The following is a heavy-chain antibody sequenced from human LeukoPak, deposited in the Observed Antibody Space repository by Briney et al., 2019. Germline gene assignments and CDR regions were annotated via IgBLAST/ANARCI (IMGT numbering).Heavy chain of an antibody. CDR3: ARDRRAGLRYFDWLTNYYYYGMDV. Sequence: GGSLRLSCAASGFTFSSYALHWVRQAPAKGLEWVAVISYDGSSRYYADSVKGRFTISRDNSKNTLYLQMNSLRAEDTAVYYCARDRRAGLRYFDWLTNYYYYGMDVWGKGTTVTVSS. CDR2: ISYDGSSR. D-gene: IGHD3-9*01. V-gene: IGHV3-30*04. J-gene: IGHJ6*04. CDR1: GFTFSSYA.